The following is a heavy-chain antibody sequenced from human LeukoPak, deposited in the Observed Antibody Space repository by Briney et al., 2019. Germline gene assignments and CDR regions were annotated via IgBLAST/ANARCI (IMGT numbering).Heavy chain of an antibody. D-gene: IGHD3-3*01. CDR3: EKDADFWSGYSY. CDR2: ISGDGGST. Sequence: GGSLRLSCAASGFTFDDYAMHWVRQAPGKGLELVSLISGDGGSTYYADSVKGRFTISRDNSKNSLYLQMNSLRTEDTALYYCEKDADFWSGYSYWGQGTLVTVSS. V-gene: IGHV3-43*02. J-gene: IGHJ4*02. CDR1: GFTFDDYA.